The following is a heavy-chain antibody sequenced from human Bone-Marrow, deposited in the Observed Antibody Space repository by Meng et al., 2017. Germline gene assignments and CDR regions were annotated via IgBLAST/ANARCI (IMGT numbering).Heavy chain of an antibody. CDR1: GFTFSDNG. Sequence: GGSLRLSCEASGFTFSDNGMHWVRQAPGKGLEWVALIWYDGTKKYYGDSVKGRFTISRDNSKTTLYLHMNRLRDEDTAVYYCARDGWGGSGGGMDHWGQGTLVTVSS. CDR2: IWYDGTKK. J-gene: IGHJ4*02. D-gene: IGHD2-15*01. V-gene: IGHV3-33*01. CDR3: ARDGWGGSGGGMDH.